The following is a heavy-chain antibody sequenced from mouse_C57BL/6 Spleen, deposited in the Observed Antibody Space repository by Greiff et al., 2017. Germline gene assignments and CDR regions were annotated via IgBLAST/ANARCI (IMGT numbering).Heavy chain of an antibody. V-gene: IGHV5-15*01. CDR1: GFTFSDYG. CDR2: ISNLAYSI. CDR3: AIITSVRYFDV. Sequence: EVMLVESGGGLVQPGGSLKLSCAASGFTFSDYGMAWVRQAPRKGPEWVAFISNLAYSIYYADTVTGRFTISRENAKNTLYLEMSSLRSEVTAMYFFAIITSVRYFDVWGTGTTVTVSS. J-gene: IGHJ1*03. D-gene: IGHD1-1*01.